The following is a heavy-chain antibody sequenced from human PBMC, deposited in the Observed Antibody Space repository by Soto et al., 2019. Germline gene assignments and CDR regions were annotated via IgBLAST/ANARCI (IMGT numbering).Heavy chain of an antibody. CDR1: GYTFTRYT. Sequence: GASVKVSCKASGYTFTRYTMNWVRQAPGQRLEWMGWINPDNGNTKSSQKFQDRVIITRDTSASTAYMDLSSLRSEDTAAYYCARGIATGQLDPWGQGTLVTVPQ. V-gene: IGHV1-3*01. CDR2: INPDNGNT. CDR3: ARGIATGQLDP. D-gene: IGHD2-15*01. J-gene: IGHJ5*02.